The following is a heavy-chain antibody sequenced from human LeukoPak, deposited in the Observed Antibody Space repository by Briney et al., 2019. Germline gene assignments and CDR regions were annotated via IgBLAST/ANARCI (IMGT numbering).Heavy chain of an antibody. V-gene: IGHV1-69*13. D-gene: IGHD3-3*01. Sequence: ASVKVSCKASGGTFSSCAISWVRQAPGQGLEWMGGIIPIFGTANYAQKFQGRVTITADESTSTAYMELSSLRSEDTAVYYCARDFDTNYYYYMDVWGKGTTVTVSS. CDR3: ARDFDTNYYYYMDV. CDR1: GGTFSSCA. CDR2: IIPIFGTA. J-gene: IGHJ6*03.